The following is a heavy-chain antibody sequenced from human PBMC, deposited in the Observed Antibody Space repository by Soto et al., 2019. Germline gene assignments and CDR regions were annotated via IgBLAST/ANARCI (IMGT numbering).Heavy chain of an antibody. V-gene: IGHV3-33*01. Sequence: QVQLVESGGGVVQPGRSLRLSCAASGFTFSSYGMHWVRQAPGKGLEWVAVIWYDGSNKYYVDSVKGRFTISRDNSKKTLYLQVNSRRSEDKAGYYCAIGGYCSRTGCYTYYYYGMDVWGQGTTGTVSS. D-gene: IGHD2-2*02. J-gene: IGHJ6*02. CDR3: AIGGYCSRTGCYTYYYYGMDV. CDR1: GFTFSSYG. CDR2: IWYDGSNK.